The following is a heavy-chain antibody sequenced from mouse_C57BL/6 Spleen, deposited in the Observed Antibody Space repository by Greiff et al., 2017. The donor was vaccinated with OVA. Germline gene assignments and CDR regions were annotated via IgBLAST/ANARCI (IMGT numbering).Heavy chain of an antibody. J-gene: IGHJ2*01. CDR1: GYTFTSYW. Sequence: QVQLQQPGAELVKPGASVKLSCKASGYTFTSYWMHWVKQRPGQGLEWIGMIHPNSGSTNYNEKFKSKATLTVDKSSSTAYMQLSSLTSEDSAVYYCARYYGSSYVSFDYWGQGTTLTVSS. CDR3: ARYYGSSYVSFDY. V-gene: IGHV1-64*01. D-gene: IGHD1-1*01. CDR2: IHPNSGST.